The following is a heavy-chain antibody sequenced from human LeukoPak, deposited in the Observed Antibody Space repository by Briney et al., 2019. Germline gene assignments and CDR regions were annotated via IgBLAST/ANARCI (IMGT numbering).Heavy chain of an antibody. CDR2: IYTTGST. CDR3: ARVYRSSTSCWFDP. V-gene: IGHV4-61*02. CDR1: SGSISSGSYY. D-gene: IGHD2-2*01. J-gene: IGHJ5*02. Sequence: QVQLQESGPGLVKPSQTLSLTCTVSSGSISSGSYYWSWIRQPAGKGLEWIGRIYTTGSTNYNPSLKSRVTISVDTSKNQFSLKLSSVTAADTAVYYCARVYRSSTSCWFDPWGQGTLVTVSS.